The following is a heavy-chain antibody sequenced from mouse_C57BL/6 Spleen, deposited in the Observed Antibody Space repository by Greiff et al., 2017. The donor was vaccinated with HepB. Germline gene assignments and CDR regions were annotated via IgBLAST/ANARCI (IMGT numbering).Heavy chain of an antibody. CDR2: IYPRSGNT. V-gene: IGHV1-81*01. Sequence: LVESGAELARPGASVKLSCKASGYTFTSYGISWVKQRTGQGLEWIGEIYPRSGNTYYNEKFKGKATLTADKSSSTAYMELRSLTSEDSAVYFFAPYGSSYFYAMDYWGQGTSVTVSS. CDR3: APYGSSYFYAMDY. J-gene: IGHJ4*01. CDR1: GYTFTSYG. D-gene: IGHD1-1*01.